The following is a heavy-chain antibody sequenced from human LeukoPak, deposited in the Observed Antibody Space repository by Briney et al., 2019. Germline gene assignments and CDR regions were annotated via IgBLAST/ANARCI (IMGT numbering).Heavy chain of an antibody. CDR2: INHSGST. J-gene: IGHJ5*02. CDR3: ARVPYRIVGASDP. Sequence: PSETLSLTCAVYGGSFSGYYWSWIRQPPGKGLEWIGEINHSGSTNYNPSLKSRVTISVDTSKNQFSLKLSSVTAADTAVYYCARVPYRIVGASDPWGQGTLVTVSS. CDR1: GGSFSGYY. D-gene: IGHD1-26*01. V-gene: IGHV4-34*01.